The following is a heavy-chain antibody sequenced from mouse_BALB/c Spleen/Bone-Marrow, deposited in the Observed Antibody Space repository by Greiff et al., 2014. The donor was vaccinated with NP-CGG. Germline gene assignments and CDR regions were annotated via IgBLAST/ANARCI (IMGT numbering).Heavy chain of an antibody. Sequence: QVQLQQSGVELVKPGASVKLSCKASGNTFTSYDINWVRQRPEQGLEWIGWIFPGDSTTKYNEKFKGKATLSTDKSSSTVHMQRRMLTSEDSAVYFCVRSRLRDWYFDVWGAGTTVTISS. J-gene: IGHJ1*01. CDR3: VRSRLRDWYFDV. D-gene: IGHD1-2*01. V-gene: IGHV1-85*01. CDR2: IFPGDSTT. CDR1: GNTFTSYD.